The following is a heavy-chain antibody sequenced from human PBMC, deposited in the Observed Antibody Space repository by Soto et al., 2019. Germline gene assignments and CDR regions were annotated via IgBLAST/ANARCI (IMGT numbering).Heavy chain of an antibody. Sequence: GASVKVSCKASGYTFTSYDINWVRQATGQGLEWMGWVNPNSGNTGYAQKFQGRVTMTRNTSISTAYMELSSLRSEDTAVYYCARGVLDQLLYFYYYYYMDVWGKGTTVTVSS. V-gene: IGHV1-8*01. CDR3: ARGVLDQLLYFYYYYYMDV. CDR1: GYTFTSYD. J-gene: IGHJ6*03. D-gene: IGHD2-2*01. CDR2: VNPNSGNT.